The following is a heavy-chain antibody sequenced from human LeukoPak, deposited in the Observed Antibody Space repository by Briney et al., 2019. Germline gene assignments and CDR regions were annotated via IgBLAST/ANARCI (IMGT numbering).Heavy chain of an antibody. CDR3: ARVKYYDFWSDYYYYYYGMDV. D-gene: IGHD3-3*01. CDR1: GGSISSYY. Sequence: PSETLSLTCTVSGGSISSYYWSWIRQPPGKGLEWIGYIYYSGSTNYNPSLKSRVTISVDTSKNQFSLKLSSVTAADTAVYYCARVKYYDFWSDYYYYYYGMDVWGQGTTVTVSS. V-gene: IGHV4-59*01. J-gene: IGHJ6*02. CDR2: IYYSGST.